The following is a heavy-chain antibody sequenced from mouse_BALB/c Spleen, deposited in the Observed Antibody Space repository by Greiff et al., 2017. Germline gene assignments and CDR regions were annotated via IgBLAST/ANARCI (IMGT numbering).Heavy chain of an antibody. CDR1: GYSITSDYA. Sequence: VQLQQSGPGLVKPSQSLSLTCTVTGYSITSDYAWNWIRQFPGNKLEWMGYISYSGSTSYNPSLKSRISITRDTSKNQFFLQLNSVTTEDTATYYCARDSYAMDYWGQGTSVTVSS. J-gene: IGHJ4*01. CDR3: ARDSYAMDY. V-gene: IGHV3-2*02. CDR2: ISYSGST.